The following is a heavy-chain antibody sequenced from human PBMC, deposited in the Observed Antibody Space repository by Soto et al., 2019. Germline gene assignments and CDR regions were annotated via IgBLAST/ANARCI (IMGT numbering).Heavy chain of an antibody. J-gene: IGHJ6*02. D-gene: IGHD6-13*01. V-gene: IGHV3-30-3*01. CDR1: GFTFTSYA. CDR2: ISYDGSNK. Sequence: QVQLVESGGGVVQPGRSLRLSCAASGFTFTSYAMHWVRQAPGKGLEWVAVISYDGSNKYYADSVKGRFTISRDNSKNTLYLQMNSLRAEDTAVYYCARGRQQLGYYYYGMDGWGQGTTVTVSS. CDR3: ARGRQQLGYYYYGMDG.